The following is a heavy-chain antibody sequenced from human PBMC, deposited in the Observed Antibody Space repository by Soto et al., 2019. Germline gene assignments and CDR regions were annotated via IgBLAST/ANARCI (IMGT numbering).Heavy chain of an antibody. J-gene: IGHJ2*01. Sequence: QVQLQQWGAGLLKPSETLSLTCAVYSGSFSGYYWIWVRQPPGKGLEWIGEIIHSGSANYNPSLKSRVTISVDTSKNQFSLKLSSVTVADTAVYYCARGTREGWYFDLWGRGTLVTVSS. V-gene: IGHV4-34*12. CDR3: ARGTREGWYFDL. CDR2: IIHSGSA. CDR1: SGSFSGYY.